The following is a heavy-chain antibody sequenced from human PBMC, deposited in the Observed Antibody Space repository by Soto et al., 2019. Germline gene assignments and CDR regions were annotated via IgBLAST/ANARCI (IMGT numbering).Heavy chain of an antibody. J-gene: IGHJ6*04. D-gene: IGHD1-26*01. Sequence: EVLLLEYGGGLVQPGGSLRLSCEASGLSFSSFAMNWVSQAPGKGLEWVSAIGDSGASTYYADSLKGRFTISRDNSRNTLYPQTHSLKTEDTAVYYLANGVELDVWGNGTMVTVSS. CDR2: IGDSGAST. CDR3: ANGVELDV. CDR1: GLSFSSFA. V-gene: IGHV3-23*01.